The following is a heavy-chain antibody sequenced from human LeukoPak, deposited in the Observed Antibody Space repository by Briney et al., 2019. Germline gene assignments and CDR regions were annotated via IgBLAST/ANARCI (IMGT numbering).Heavy chain of an antibody. J-gene: IGHJ3*02. Sequence: SVKVSCKASGGTFSNYAISWVRQAPGQGLEWMGGIIPIFGTTNYAQKFQGRVTITTDESTSTAYMELSSLRSEDTAVHYCARDRATTVTKSFAFDIWGQGTMVTVSS. CDR2: IIPIFGTT. V-gene: IGHV1-69*05. D-gene: IGHD4-17*01. CDR3: ARDRATTVTKSFAFDI. CDR1: GGTFSNYA.